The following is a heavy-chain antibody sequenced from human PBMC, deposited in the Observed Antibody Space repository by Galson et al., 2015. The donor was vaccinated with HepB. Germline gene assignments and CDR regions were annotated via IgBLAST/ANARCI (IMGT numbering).Heavy chain of an antibody. V-gene: IGHV3-21*01. Sequence: SLRLSCAASGFNFNNYNMNWVRQAPGKGLEWVSSIDSTRTYIYYADSVKGRFTISRDNAKNSLYLQMNSLTAEDTAVYYCARDPPLGTPFDYWGQGTLVTVSS. CDR1: GFNFNNYN. CDR2: IDSTRTYI. CDR3: ARDPPLGTPFDY. J-gene: IGHJ4*02. D-gene: IGHD7-27*01.